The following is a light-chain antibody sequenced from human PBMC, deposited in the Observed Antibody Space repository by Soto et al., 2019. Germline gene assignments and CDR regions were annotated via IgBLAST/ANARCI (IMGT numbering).Light chain of an antibody. Sequence: QSALTQPASVSGSPGQSITISCTGTSSDVGGFNFVSWYQHHPGKAPQVMIYDVSDRPSGVSNRFSGYKSGNTASLTISGLQAEDDADYYCSSYTSSTLVVFGTGTKLTVL. CDR3: SSYTSSTLVV. V-gene: IGLV2-14*03. CDR1: SSDVGGFNF. CDR2: DVS. J-gene: IGLJ1*01.